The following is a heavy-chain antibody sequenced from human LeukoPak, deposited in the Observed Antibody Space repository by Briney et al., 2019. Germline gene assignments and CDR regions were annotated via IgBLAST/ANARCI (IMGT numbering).Heavy chain of an antibody. V-gene: IGHV3-30*18. Sequence: GRSLRLSCAASGITFRSYGMHWVRQAPGKGLEWAAVISYDGSHKYYADSVKGRFSISRDNSKNTLYLQMNSLRADDTAVYYCAKGARGDTVTSIVGLNWFDPWGQGTLVTVSS. CDR1: GITFRSYG. CDR3: AKGARGDTVTSIVGLNWFDP. J-gene: IGHJ5*02. D-gene: IGHD4-17*01. CDR2: ISYDGSHK.